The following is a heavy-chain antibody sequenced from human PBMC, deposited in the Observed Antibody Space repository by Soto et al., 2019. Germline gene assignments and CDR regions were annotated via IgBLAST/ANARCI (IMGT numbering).Heavy chain of an antibody. D-gene: IGHD3-16*01. V-gene: IGHV4-31*03. Sequence: SETLSLTCTVSGGSVNSGGYYWTWIRQHPGKGLEWIGYIYYSGTAYYNPSLKRRVSISLDPSKNQFSLKLSSVTAADTAVYYCARGPTSCPGVFCDYWGQGTLVTVS. CDR2: IYYSGTA. J-gene: IGHJ4*02. CDR3: ARGPTSCPGVFCDY. CDR1: GGSVNSGGYY.